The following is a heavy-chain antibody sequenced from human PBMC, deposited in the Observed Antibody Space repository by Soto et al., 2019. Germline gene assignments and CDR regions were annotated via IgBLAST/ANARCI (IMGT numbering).Heavy chain of an antibody. Sequence: QVQLVQSGAEVKKPGSSVKVSCKASGGTFSSYAISWVRQAPGQGLEWMGGIIPIFGTANYAQKFQGRVTITADESTSTAYRELSRMRSEDTAGYYCASRGGNGYYYYGMDVWGQGTTVTVSS. V-gene: IGHV1-69*01. D-gene: IGHD1-1*01. CDR3: ASRGGNGYYYYGMDV. CDR1: GGTFSSYA. CDR2: IIPIFGTA. J-gene: IGHJ6*02.